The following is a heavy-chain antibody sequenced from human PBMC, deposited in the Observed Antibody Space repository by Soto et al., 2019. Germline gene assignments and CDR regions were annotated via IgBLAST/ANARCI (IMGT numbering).Heavy chain of an antibody. J-gene: IGHJ6*02. Sequence: QVQLQESGPGLVKPSQTLSLTCTVSGGSISSGGYYWSWIRQHPGKGLERIVYIYYSGSTYYNPSLKSRVTISVDTSKNQFSLKLSSVTAADTAVYYCAREPHYYYYYGMDVWGQGTTVTVSS. V-gene: IGHV4-31*03. CDR1: GGSISSGGYY. CDR2: IYYSGST. CDR3: AREPHYYYYYGMDV.